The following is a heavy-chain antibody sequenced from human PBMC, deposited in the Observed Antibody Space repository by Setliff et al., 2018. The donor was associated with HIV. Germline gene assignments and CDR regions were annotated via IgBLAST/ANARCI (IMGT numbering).Heavy chain of an antibody. J-gene: IGHJ4*02. CDR2: ISSSGDTI. CDR3: ARSARWVSKPFDY. CDR1: GFTFSTYE. D-gene: IGHD2-15*01. V-gene: IGHV3-48*03. Sequence: PGGSLRLSCAASGFTFSTYEMNWVRQAPGKGLEWVSYISSSGDTIYYADSVKLRFTISRDNAKNSLDLQLNYLRAEDTAVYYCARSARWVSKPFDYWGQGTVVTVSS.